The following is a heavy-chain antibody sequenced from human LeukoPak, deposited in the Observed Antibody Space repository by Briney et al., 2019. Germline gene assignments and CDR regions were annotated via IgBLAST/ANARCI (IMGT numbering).Heavy chain of an antibody. V-gene: IGHV4-4*07. CDR1: IGSINSYY. D-gene: IGHD1-26*01. CDR2: IYTSGTT. CDR3: GRQGYTASYYFLDY. J-gene: IGHJ4*01. Sequence: KPSETLSLTCTVSIGSINSYYWGWVRQPAGKGLEWIGRIYTSGTTNYSPSLKSRLSMSVDTSKNQFSLRLRSVTAAGTAVYYCGRQGYTASYYFLDYWSHGTVVTVSS.